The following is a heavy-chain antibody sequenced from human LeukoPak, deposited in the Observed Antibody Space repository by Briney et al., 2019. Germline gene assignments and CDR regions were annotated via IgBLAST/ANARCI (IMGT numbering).Heavy chain of an antibody. D-gene: IGHD1-26*01. J-gene: IGHJ4*02. V-gene: IGHV4-30-2*01. CDR1: GGPISSGGYS. Sequence: SQTLSLTCAVSGGPISSGGYSWSWIRQPPGKGLEWIGSIYHSGSTYYNPSLKSRVTISVDGSKNQFSLKLSSVTAADTAVYYCARDQSGEVDYWGQGTLVTVSS. CDR3: ARDQSGEVDY. CDR2: IYHSGST.